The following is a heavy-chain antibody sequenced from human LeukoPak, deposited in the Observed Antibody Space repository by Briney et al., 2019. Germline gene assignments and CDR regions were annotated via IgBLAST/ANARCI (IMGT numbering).Heavy chain of an antibody. CDR3: ARVEEGGRYDILTGHPLEARWSGAFDI. CDR2: ISAYNGNT. CDR1: GYTFTSYG. V-gene: IGHV1-18*01. D-gene: IGHD3-9*01. J-gene: IGHJ3*02. Sequence: GASVKVSCKASGYTFTSYGISWVRQAPGQGLEWMGWISAYNGNTNYAQKLQGRVTMTTDTSTSTAYMELRSLRSDDTAVYYCARVEEGGRYDILTGHPLEARWSGAFDIWGQGTMVTVSS.